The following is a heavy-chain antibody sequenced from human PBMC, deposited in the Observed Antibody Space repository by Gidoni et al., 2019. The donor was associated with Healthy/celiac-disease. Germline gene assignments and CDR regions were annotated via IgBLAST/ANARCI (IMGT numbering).Heavy chain of an antibody. J-gene: IGHJ4*02. CDR3: AKDLVPRVIQAFDY. D-gene: IGHD3-22*01. V-gene: IGHV3-9*01. Sequence: EVQLVESGGGLVQPGRSLRLSCAASGFTFDDYAMHWVRQAPGKGLEWVSGISWNSGSIGYADSVKGRFTISRDNAKNSLYLQMNSLRAEDTALYYCAKDLVPRVIQAFDYWGQGTLVTVSS. CDR2: ISWNSGSI. CDR1: GFTFDDYA.